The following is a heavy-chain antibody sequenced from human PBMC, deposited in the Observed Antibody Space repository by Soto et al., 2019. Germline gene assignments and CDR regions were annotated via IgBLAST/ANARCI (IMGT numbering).Heavy chain of an antibody. D-gene: IGHD1-26*01. CDR3: ARSETWELLQFDY. CDR1: GGSISSYY. V-gene: IGHV4-59*01. Sequence: SETLSRTCTVSGGSISSYYWSWIRQPPGKGLEWIGYIYYSGSTNYNPSLKSRVTISVDTSKNQFSLKLSSVTAADTAVYYCARSETWELLQFDYWGQGTLVTVSS. CDR2: IYYSGST. J-gene: IGHJ4*02.